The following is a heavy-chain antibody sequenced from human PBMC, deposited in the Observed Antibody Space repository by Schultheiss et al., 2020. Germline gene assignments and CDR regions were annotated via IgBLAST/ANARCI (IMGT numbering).Heavy chain of an antibody. CDR1: GFTFSNAW. V-gene: IGHV3-15*01. Sequence: GGSLRLSCAASGFTFSNAWMSWVRQAPGKGLEWVGRIKSKTDGGTTDYAAPVKGRFTISRDDSKNTLYLQMNSLKTEDTAVYYCTTVTSGWYPSPPYYYYGMDGWGQGTTVTVSS. J-gene: IGHJ6*02. CDR3: TTVTSGWYPSPPYYYYGMDG. CDR2: IKSKTDGGTT. D-gene: IGHD6-19*01.